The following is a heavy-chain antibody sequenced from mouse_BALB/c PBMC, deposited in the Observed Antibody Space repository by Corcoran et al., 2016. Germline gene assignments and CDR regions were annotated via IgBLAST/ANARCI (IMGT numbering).Heavy chain of an antibody. V-gene: IGHV9-1*02. CDR1: GYTFTNYG. CDR3: ARAPFGDY. J-gene: IGHJ2*01. CDR2: INTYTGEP. Sequence: QIQLVQSGPELKKPGETVKISCKASGYTFTNYGMNWVKQAPGKGLKWMGWINTYTGEPTYADDFKGRFAFSLETSASSAYLQINNLKNEDMATYFCARAPFGDYWGQGTTLTVSS.